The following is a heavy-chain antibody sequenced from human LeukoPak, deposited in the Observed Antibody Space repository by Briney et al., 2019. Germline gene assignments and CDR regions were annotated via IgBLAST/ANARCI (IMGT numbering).Heavy chain of an antibody. CDR2: IYYSGST. V-gene: IGHV4-30-4*01. CDR3: ARDNSGSYYEVDY. CDR1: GGSISSGDYY. J-gene: IGHJ4*02. D-gene: IGHD3-10*01. Sequence: PSQTLSLTCTVSGGSISSGDYYWSWIRQPPGKGLEWIGYIYYSGSTYYNPSLKSRVTISVDTSKNQFSLKLSSVTAADTAVYYCARDNSGSYYEVDYWGQGTLVTVSS.